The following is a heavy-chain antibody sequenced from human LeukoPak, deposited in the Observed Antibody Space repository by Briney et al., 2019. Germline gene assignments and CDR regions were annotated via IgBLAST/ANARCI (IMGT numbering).Heavy chain of an antibody. V-gene: IGHV3-21*04. CDR1: GFTFSSYT. Sequence: GGSLRLTCAASGFTFSSYTMNWVRQAPGKGLEWVSSITSSSSYIYYADSVKGRFTISRDNAKNSLCLQMNSLRAEDTAVYYCAKWGSGTLWFETYYYMDVWGKGTTVTISS. CDR3: AKWGSGTLWFETYYYMDV. D-gene: IGHD3-10*01. CDR2: ITSSSSYI. J-gene: IGHJ6*03.